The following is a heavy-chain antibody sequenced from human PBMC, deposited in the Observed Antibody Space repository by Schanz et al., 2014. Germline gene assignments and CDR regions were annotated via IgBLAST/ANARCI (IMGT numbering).Heavy chain of an antibody. CDR2: ISSSSSTI. V-gene: IGHV3-48*04. CDR1: GFTFRSYS. CDR3: ARSRGFDSIFDF. J-gene: IGHJ4*02. D-gene: IGHD5-12*01. Sequence: EVQLVESGGSLVQPGGSLRLSCAASGFTFRSYSMNWVRQAPGKGLEWISYISSSSSTIYYADSVKGRFTISRDNAKNSLYLQMNSLRAEDTALYYCARSRGFDSIFDFWGRGTLVTVSS.